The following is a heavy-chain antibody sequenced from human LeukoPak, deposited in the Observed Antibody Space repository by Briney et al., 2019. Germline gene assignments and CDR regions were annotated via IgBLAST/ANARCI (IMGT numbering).Heavy chain of an antibody. CDR1: GGSISSYY. D-gene: IGHD5-18*01. Sequence: SETLSLTCTVSGGSISSYYWSWIRQPPGKGLEWIGYIYYSGSTNYNPSLKSRVTISVDTSKNQFSLKLSSVTAADTAVYYCARGGNSYVYFDYWGQGPLVTVPS. V-gene: IGHV4-59*01. J-gene: IGHJ4*02. CDR3: ARGGNSYVYFDY. CDR2: IYYSGST.